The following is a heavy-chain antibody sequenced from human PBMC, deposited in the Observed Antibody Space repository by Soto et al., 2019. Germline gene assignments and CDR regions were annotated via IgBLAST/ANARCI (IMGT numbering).Heavy chain of an antibody. J-gene: IGHJ5*02. CDR2: ISPSGSP. Sequence: PSETLSLTCSVSGGSVNSGGYSWSWIRQPPGKGLERIGFISPSGSPAYNPSLKSRVTISVDRSNNQISLELSSVTAADTAVYYCARGVLAWGPGTLVTVSS. CDR1: GGSVNSGGYS. V-gene: IGHV4-30-2*01. CDR3: ARGVLA. D-gene: IGHD2-8*01.